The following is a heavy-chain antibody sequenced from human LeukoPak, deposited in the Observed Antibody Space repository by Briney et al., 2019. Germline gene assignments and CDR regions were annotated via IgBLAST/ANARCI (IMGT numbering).Heavy chain of an antibody. V-gene: IGHV1-69*05. CDR1: GGTFSSYA. D-gene: IGHD1-26*01. CDR3: AREPKWELPPDY. CDR2: IIPIFGTA. Sequence: SVKVSXKASGGTFSSYAISWVRQAPGQGLEWMGRIIPIFGTANYAQKFQGRVTITTDESTSTAYMELSSLRSEDTAVYYCAREPKWELPPDYWGQGTLVTVSS. J-gene: IGHJ4*02.